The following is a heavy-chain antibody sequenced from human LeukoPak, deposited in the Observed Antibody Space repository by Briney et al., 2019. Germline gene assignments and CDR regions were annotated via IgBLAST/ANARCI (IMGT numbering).Heavy chain of an antibody. CDR3: ARQNDAFDI. CDR1: GYSFTNYW. V-gene: IGHV5-51*01. CDR2: IYPGDSKT. J-gene: IGHJ3*02. Sequence: GESLKISCKGSGYSFTNYWIGWVRQMPGTGLEWMGIIYPGDSKTKYNPSFQGQVTISADKSISTAYLQWSSLKASDTAMYYCARQNDAFDIWGQGTMVTVSS.